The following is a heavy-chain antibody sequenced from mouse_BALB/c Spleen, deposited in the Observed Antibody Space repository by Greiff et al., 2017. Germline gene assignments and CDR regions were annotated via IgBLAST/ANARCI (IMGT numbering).Heavy chain of an antibody. D-gene: IGHD3-1*01. CDR2: INPGSGGT. CDR1: GYAFTNYL. J-gene: IGHJ2*01. Sequence: VQRVESGAELVRPGTSVKVSCKASGYAFTNYLIEWVKQRPGQGLEWIGVINPGSGGTNYNEKFKGKATLTADKSSSTAYMQLSSLTSDDSAVYFCARSRGQLGYYFDYWGQGTTLTVSS. CDR3: ARSRGQLGYYFDY. V-gene: IGHV1-54*01.